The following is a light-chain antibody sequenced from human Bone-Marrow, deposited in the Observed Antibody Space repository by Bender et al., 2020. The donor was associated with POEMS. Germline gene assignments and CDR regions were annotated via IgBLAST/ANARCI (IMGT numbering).Light chain of an antibody. CDR3: SSYTSSSTLGV. V-gene: IGLV2-14*01. Sequence: QSALTQPASVSGSPGQSIAISCTGTSSDVGGYNYVSWYQQHPGKAPKLMIYDVNKRPSGVPDRFSGSKSGTSASLAITGLQAEDEADYYCSSYTSSSTLGVFGGGTKLTVL. CDR1: SSDVGGYNY. CDR2: DVN. J-gene: IGLJ3*02.